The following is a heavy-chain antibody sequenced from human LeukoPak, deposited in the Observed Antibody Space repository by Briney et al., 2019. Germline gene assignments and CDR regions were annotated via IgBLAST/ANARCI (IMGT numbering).Heavy chain of an antibody. V-gene: IGHV3-15*01. CDR3: TPVMVEDRGF. Sequence: PGGSLRLSCAASGFIFNKAWMNWVRQAPGKGPEWVGRIKSKNDGGTTDYGSPVKGRFTISRDDSKNTLYQQMNSLITDDTAIYYCTPVMVEDRGFWGQGTLVTVSS. D-gene: IGHD2/OR15-2a*01. CDR1: GFIFNKAW. CDR2: IKSKNDGGTT. J-gene: IGHJ4*02.